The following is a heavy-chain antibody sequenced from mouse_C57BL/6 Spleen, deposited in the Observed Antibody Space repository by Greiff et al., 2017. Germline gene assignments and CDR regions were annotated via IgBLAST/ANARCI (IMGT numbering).Heavy chain of an antibody. CDR3: APITTVVAGYYFDY. V-gene: IGHV1-82*01. Sequence: VQLQQSGPELVKPGASVKISCKASGYAFSSSWMNWVKQRPGKGLEWIGRIYPGDGDTNYNGKFKGKATLTADKSSSTAYMQLSSLTSEDSAVYFCAPITTVVAGYYFDYWGQGTTLTVSS. D-gene: IGHD1-1*01. CDR1: GYAFSSSW. CDR2: IYPGDGDT. J-gene: IGHJ2*01.